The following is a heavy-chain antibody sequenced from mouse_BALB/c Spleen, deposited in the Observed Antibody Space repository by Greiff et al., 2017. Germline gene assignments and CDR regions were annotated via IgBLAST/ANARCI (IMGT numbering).Heavy chain of an antibody. Sequence: EVKLVESGGGLVKPGGSLKLSCAASGFTFSDYYMYWVRQTPEKRLEWVATISDGGSYTYYPDSVKGRFTISRDNAKNNLYLQMSSLKSEDTAMYYCARDRGLRPYWYFDVWGAGTTVTVSA. J-gene: IGHJ1*01. CDR2: ISDGGSYT. CDR1: GFTFSDYY. CDR3: ARDRGLRPYWYFDV. D-gene: IGHD2-4*01. V-gene: IGHV5-4*02.